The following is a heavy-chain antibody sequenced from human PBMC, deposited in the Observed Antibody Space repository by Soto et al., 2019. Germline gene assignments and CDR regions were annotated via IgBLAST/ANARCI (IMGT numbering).Heavy chain of an antibody. CDR3: ASLYSSSRFDY. V-gene: IGHV4-39*01. CDR1: GSSIRSTSYY. D-gene: IGHD6-13*01. J-gene: IGHJ4*02. CDR2: IYYSGNT. Sequence: PSETLSLTCTVSGSSIRSTSYYWGWIRQPPGRGLEWIGSIYYSGNTYYNPSLKSRVTISVDTSKNQFSLKLSSVTASDTAVYYCASLYSSSRFDYWGQGTLVTVS.